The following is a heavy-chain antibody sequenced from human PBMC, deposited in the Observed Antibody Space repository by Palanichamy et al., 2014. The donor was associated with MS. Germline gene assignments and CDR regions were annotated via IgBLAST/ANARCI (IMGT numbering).Heavy chain of an antibody. Sequence: QVQLVESGGGVVQPGRSLRLSCAASGFTFSDYVMHWVRQAPGKGLEWVAVIAYDGSNKYYADAVKGRFTISRDNSKNTLSLQMSGLKAEDTAVYFCAREQGVNSPHYDLDVWGQGTTVTVSS. CDR1: GFTFSDYV. V-gene: IGHV3-30-3*01. CDR3: AREQGVNSPHYDLDV. D-gene: IGHD2-8*01. CDR2: IAYDGSNK. J-gene: IGHJ6*02.